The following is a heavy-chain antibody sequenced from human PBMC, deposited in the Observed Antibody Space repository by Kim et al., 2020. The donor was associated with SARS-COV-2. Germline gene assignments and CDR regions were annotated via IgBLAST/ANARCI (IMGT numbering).Heavy chain of an antibody. V-gene: IGHV4-31*03. CDR3: AHGYYDILTGYLPGAFDI. CDR2: VYYSGST. D-gene: IGHD3-9*01. J-gene: IGHJ3*02. CDR1: GGSISSGGYY. Sequence: SETLSLTCTVSGGSISSGGYYWSWIRQHPGKGLEWIGYVYYSGSTYYNPSLKSRVTISVDTSKNQFSLKLSSVTAADTAVYYCAHGYYDILTGYLPGAFDIWGQGTMVTVSS.